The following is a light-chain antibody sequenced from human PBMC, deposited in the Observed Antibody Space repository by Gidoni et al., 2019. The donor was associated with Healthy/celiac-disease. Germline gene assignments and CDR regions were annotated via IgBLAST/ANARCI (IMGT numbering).Light chain of an antibody. CDR3: QQRSNWPLWT. CDR2: DAS. CDR1: QSVSSD. V-gene: IGKV3-11*01. Sequence: ETVLTQSPATLSLSPGERATLSCRASQSVSSDLAWYQQKPGQAPRRLIYDASNRATGIPARFSGSGSGTDFTLTISSLEPEDFAVYYCQQRSNWPLWTFGQGTKVEI. J-gene: IGKJ1*01.